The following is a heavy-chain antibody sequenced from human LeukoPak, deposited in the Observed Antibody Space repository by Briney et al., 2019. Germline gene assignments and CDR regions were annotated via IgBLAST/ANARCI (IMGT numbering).Heavy chain of an antibody. V-gene: IGHV4-34*01. CDR1: GGSFSGYY. CDR3: ARDGSNWSNDYYHGVDV. Sequence: SETLSLTCAVYGGSFSGYYWSWIRQPPGKGLEWIGEINHSGSTNYNPSLKSRVTISVDTSKNQFSLKLSSVTAADTAVYYCARDGSNWSNDYYHGVDVWGQGTTVTVSS. J-gene: IGHJ6*02. CDR2: INHSGST. D-gene: IGHD4-11*01.